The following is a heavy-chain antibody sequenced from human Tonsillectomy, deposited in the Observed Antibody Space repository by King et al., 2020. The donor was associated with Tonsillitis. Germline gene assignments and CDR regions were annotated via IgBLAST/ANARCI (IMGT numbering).Heavy chain of an antibody. CDR1: GGSISSYY. V-gene: IGHV4-59*01. CDR3: ARRVAPYYDFWSGYAFDI. D-gene: IGHD3-3*01. J-gene: IGHJ3*02. CDR2: IYYSGST. Sequence: VQLQESGPGLVKPSETLSLTCTVSGGSISSYYWSWIRQPPGKGLEWIGYIYYSGSTHYNPSLKSRVTISVDTSKNQFSLKLSSVTAADTAVYYCARRVAPYYDFWSGYAFDIWGQGTMVTVSS.